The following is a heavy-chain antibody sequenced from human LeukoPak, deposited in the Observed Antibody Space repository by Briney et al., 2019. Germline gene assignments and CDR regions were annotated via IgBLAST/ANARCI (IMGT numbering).Heavy chain of an antibody. J-gene: IGHJ6*03. Sequence: GGSLRLSCAASGFTFSSYAMSWVRQAPGRGLEWVSAISGSGGSTYYADSVKGRFTISRDNSKNTLYLQMNSLRAEDTAVYYCALTGSGVYYYYMDVWGKGTTVTVSS. V-gene: IGHV3-23*01. CDR1: GFTFSSYA. CDR3: ALTGSGVYYYYMDV. CDR2: ISGSGGST. D-gene: IGHD7-27*01.